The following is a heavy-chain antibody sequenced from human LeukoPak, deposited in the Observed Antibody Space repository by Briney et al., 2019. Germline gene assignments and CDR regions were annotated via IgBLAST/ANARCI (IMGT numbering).Heavy chain of an antibody. V-gene: IGHV3-23*01. D-gene: IGHD6-13*01. Sequence: GGSLRLSCAGSGFTFSKHGMNWVRQAPGKGLEWVSGISPSGDIAYYADSVKGRFTISRDNSKNTLYLQMNTLRADDTAVYYCAKDHGSSDWYYFDYWGQGTLVTVSS. CDR1: GFTFSKHG. CDR2: ISPSGDIA. CDR3: AKDHGSSDWYYFDY. J-gene: IGHJ4*02.